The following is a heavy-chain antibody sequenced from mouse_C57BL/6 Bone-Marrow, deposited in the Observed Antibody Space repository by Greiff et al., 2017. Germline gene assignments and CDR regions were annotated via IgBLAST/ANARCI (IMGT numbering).Heavy chain of an antibody. Sequence: VQLQQSGAELVKPGASVKLSCKASGYTFTEYTIHWVKQRSGQGLEWIGWFYPGSGSIKYNEKFKDKATLTADKSSSTVYMELSRLTSEDSAVYFCARHEDPLSYDYGYAMDYWGQGTSVTVSS. J-gene: IGHJ4*01. D-gene: IGHD2-4*01. CDR3: ARHEDPLSYDYGYAMDY. CDR2: FYPGSGSI. V-gene: IGHV1-62-2*01. CDR1: GYTFTEYT.